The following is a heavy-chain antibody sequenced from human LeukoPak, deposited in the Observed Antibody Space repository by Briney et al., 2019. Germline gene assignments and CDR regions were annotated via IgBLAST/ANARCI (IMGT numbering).Heavy chain of an antibody. CDR1: GGSISSHY. Sequence: SETLSLTCTVSGGSISSHYWSWIRQPPGKGLEWIGYIYYSGSTNYNPSLKSRVTISVDTSKNQFSLKLSRLRSDDTAVYYCARARAERYDSSGYYSYWGQGTLVTVSS. D-gene: IGHD3-22*01. V-gene: IGHV4-59*11. J-gene: IGHJ4*02. CDR2: IYYSGST. CDR3: ARARAERYDSSGYYSY.